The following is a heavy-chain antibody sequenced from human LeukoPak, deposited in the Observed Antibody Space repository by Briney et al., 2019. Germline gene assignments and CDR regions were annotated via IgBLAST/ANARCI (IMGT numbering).Heavy chain of an antibody. CDR1: GFTFDDYA. CDR3: AKDHYYGLAGWFES. CDR2: ISWNSDNV. Sequence: PGRSLRLSCAASGFTFDDYAMHWVRQAPGKGLEWVSGISWNSDNVGYAGSVMGRFTISRDNAKNSLYLQMNSLRAEDTAFYYCAKDHYYGLAGWFESSGQGTLVTVSS. V-gene: IGHV3-9*01. J-gene: IGHJ5*01. D-gene: IGHD3-10*01.